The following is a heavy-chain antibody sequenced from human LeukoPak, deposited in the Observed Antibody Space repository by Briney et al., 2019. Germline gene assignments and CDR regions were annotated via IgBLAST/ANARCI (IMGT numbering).Heavy chain of an antibody. CDR3: ARDIGRQLGYYYGMDV. Sequence: GGSLRLSCAASGFTFSDYYMSWIRQAPGKGLEWVSYISSSGSTIYYADSVKGRFIISRDNAKNSLYLQMNSLRAEDTAVYYCARDIGRQLGYYYGMDVWGQGTTVTVSS. J-gene: IGHJ6*02. D-gene: IGHD6-6*01. V-gene: IGHV3-11*01. CDR2: ISSSGSTI. CDR1: GFTFSDYY.